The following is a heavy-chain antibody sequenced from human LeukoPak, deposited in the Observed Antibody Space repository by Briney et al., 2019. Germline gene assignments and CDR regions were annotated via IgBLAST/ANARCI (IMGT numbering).Heavy chain of an antibody. Sequence: GGSLGLSCAASGFTFSSYGMHWVRQAPGKGLEGVAVVWCGGSNILCADSVKGRYTLYRDNSKNTLYPQMNSLRAEDTAVYYCARDFLYRGSCFYYFDYWGQGTLVTVSS. V-gene: IGHV3-33*01. J-gene: IGHJ4*02. CDR2: VWCGGSNI. CDR3: ARDFLYRGSCFYYFDY. D-gene: IGHD2-15*01. CDR1: GFTFSSYG.